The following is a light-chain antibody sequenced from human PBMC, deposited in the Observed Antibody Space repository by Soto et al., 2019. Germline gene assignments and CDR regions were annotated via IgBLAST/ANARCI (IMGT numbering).Light chain of an antibody. CDR1: QIIRTN. Sequence: ETVMTQSPATLSVSPVDRVTLPCRASQIIRTNLGWYQQKPGQAPRLLIYGTSSRATGIPDRFSGSGSGTDFTLTISSLQSEDFAVYYCQQYNNWPPITVGQGTRLDIK. CDR3: QQYNNWPPIT. CDR2: GTS. V-gene: IGKV3D-15*01. J-gene: IGKJ5*01.